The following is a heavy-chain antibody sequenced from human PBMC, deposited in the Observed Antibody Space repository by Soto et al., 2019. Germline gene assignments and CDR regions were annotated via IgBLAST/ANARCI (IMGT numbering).Heavy chain of an antibody. J-gene: IGHJ4*02. CDR3: AGDSRDVLVCSGYGWGYFDY. D-gene: IGHD3-3*01. CDR1: GGTFSSYA. Sequence: VQLVQSGAEVKKPGSSVKVSCKASGGTFSSYAISWARPAPGQGLEWMGGIIPIFGTANYAQKYQGRVTITADETTSTDYMELRSLRSEDTAVYYCAGDSRDVLVCSGYGWGYFDYWGQGTLVTVSS. V-gene: IGHV1-69*01. CDR2: IIPIFGTA.